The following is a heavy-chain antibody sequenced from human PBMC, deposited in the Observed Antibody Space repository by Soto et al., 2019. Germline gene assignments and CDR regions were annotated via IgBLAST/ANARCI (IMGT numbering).Heavy chain of an antibody. CDR1: GGSFSGYY. Sequence: PSETLSLTCAVYGGSFSGYYWSWIRQPPGKGLEWIGEINHSGSTNYNPSLKSRVTISVDTSKNQFSLKLSSVTAAGTAVYYCARNGSYYDFWSGYYFGGGMDVWGQGTTVTVSS. CDR2: INHSGST. D-gene: IGHD3-3*01. V-gene: IGHV4-34*01. J-gene: IGHJ6*02. CDR3: ARNGSYYDFWSGYYFGGGMDV.